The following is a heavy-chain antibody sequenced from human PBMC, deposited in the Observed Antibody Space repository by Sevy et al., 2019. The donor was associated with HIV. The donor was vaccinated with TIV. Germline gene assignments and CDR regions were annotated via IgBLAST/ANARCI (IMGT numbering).Heavy chain of an antibody. CDR3: ARDRVKSNWFDP. CDR2: INAGNGNT. V-gene: IGHV1-3*01. J-gene: IGHJ5*02. CDR1: GYTFTSYD. Sequence: ASVKVSCKASGYTFTSYDMHWVRQAPGQRLEWMGWINAGNGNTKYSQKFQGRVTITRDTSASTAYMELSSLRSEDTAVYYCARDRVKSNWFDPWGQGTLVTVSS.